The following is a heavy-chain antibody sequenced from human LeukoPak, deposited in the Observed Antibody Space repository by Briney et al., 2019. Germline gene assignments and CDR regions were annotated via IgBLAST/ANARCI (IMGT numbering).Heavy chain of an antibody. Sequence: GGSLRLSCAASGFTFSSYDMSWVRQAPGKGLEWVSAISGSGGSTYYADSVKGRFTISRDNSKNTLYLQMNSLRAEDTAVYYCAKPTYLVYAPDYWGQGTLVTVSS. CDR3: AKPTYLVYAPDY. CDR2: ISGSGGST. D-gene: IGHD2-8*01. CDR1: GFTFSSYD. J-gene: IGHJ4*02. V-gene: IGHV3-23*01.